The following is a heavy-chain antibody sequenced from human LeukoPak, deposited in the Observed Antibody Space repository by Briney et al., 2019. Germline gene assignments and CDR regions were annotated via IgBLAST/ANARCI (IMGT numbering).Heavy chain of an antibody. CDR2: INANSGGT. J-gene: IGHJ6*02. V-gene: IGHV1-2*02. CDR3: ARGALWLGDNYNYFMDV. CDR1: GYTFTGYF. D-gene: IGHD3-10*01. Sequence: ASVKVSCKASGYTFTGYFVHWVRQAPGQGLEWMGWINANSGGTNYAQKFQGRVTMTRDTSISTAYMELNRLRSDDTAVYYCARGALWLGDNYNYFMDVWGQGTTVTVSS.